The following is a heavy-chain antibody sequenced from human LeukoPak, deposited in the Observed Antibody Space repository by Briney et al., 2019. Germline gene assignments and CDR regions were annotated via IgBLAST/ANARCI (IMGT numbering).Heavy chain of an antibody. CDR1: GFTFSSYS. V-gene: IGHV3-21*01. CDR2: ISSSSSYI. J-gene: IGHJ4*02. CDR3: ARGQPFYDFWSGYYTPYSDY. D-gene: IGHD3-3*01. Sequence: GGSLRLSCAASGFTFSSYSMNWVRQAPGKGLEWVSSISSSSSYIYYADSVKGRFTISRDNAKNSLYLQMNSLRAEDTAVYYCARGQPFYDFWSGYYTPYSDYWGQGTLVSVSS.